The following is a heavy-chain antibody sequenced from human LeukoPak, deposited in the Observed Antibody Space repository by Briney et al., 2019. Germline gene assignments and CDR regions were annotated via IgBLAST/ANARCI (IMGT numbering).Heavy chain of an antibody. CDR3: ARDLVSRSNY. Sequence: PGGSLRPSCAASGFTFSRYTMNWVRQSPGKGLEWVSSISSSGYYIYYADSVKGRFTISRDNAKNSLYLQMNSLRAEDTAVYYCARDLVSRSNYWGQGTPVTVSS. CDR2: ISSSGYYI. V-gene: IGHV3-21*01. D-gene: IGHD6-6*01. CDR1: GFTFSRYT. J-gene: IGHJ4*02.